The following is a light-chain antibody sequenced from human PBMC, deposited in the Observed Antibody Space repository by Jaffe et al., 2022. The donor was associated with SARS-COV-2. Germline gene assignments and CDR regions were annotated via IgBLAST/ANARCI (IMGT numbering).Light chain of an antibody. J-gene: IGKJ1*01. Sequence: DIVMTQSPATLSVSPGERATLSCRASQSVSTKLAWYQQTPGQAPRLLFNGASTRATGIPDRFSGSGSGTEFTLTISSLQSEDFAVYFCQQYNDWPSTFGQGTKVEIK. CDR3: QQYNDWPST. CDR1: QSVSTK. V-gene: IGKV3-15*01. CDR2: GAS.